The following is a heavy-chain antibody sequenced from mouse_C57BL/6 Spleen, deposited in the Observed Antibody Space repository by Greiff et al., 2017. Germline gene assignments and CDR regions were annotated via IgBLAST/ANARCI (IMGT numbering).Heavy chain of an antibody. Sequence: VQLQQSGAELARPGASVKLSCTASGYTFTSYGISWVKQRTGQGLEWIGEIYPRSGNTYYNEKLKGKATLTADKSSSTAYMELRSLTSAVSAVYFCAWLTGTGSFDYWGQGTTLTVSS. J-gene: IGHJ2*01. CDR1: GYTFTSYG. D-gene: IGHD4-1*01. V-gene: IGHV1-81*01. CDR2: IYPRSGNT. CDR3: AWLTGTGSFDY.